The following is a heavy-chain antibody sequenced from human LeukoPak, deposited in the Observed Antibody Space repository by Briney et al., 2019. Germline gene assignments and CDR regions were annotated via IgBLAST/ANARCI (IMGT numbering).Heavy chain of an antibody. D-gene: IGHD6-13*01. Sequence: GASVKVSCKASGYTFTGYYMHWVRQAPGQGLEWMGWINPNSGGTNYAQKFQGRVTMTRDTSISTAYMELNRLGSDDTAVYYCARDVQQLANYYYYGLDVWGQGTTVTVSS. J-gene: IGHJ6*02. CDR2: INPNSGGT. CDR1: GYTFTGYY. CDR3: ARDVQQLANYYYYGLDV. V-gene: IGHV1-2*02.